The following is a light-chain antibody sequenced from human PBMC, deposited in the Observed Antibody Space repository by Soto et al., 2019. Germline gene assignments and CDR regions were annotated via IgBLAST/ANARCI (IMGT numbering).Light chain of an antibody. CDR1: SSDVGGYNY. CDR2: DVS. J-gene: IGLJ2*01. V-gene: IGLV2-14*01. CDR3: SSYTSTCTYVL. Sequence: QSALTQPASVSGSPGQSITISCTGTSSDVGGYNYVSWYQQYPGKAPKLMIYDVSNRPSGVSNRFSGSKSGNTASLTISGLQAEDEADYYCSSYTSTCTYVLFGGGTKVTVL.